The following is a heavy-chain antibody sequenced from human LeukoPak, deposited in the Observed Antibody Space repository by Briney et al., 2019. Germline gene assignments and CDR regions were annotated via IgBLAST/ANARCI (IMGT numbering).Heavy chain of an antibody. CDR3: VSGFLQWLY. CDR2: INPDGSNM. V-gene: IGHV3-7*01. J-gene: IGHJ4*02. D-gene: IGHD3-3*01. CDR1: GFSFSSYW. Sequence: GGSLRLSCAASGFSFSSYWMSWVRQAPGKGLEWVANINPDGSNMLYVDSVRGRFTISRDNAKNSLYLQMHNLRAEDTAVYFCVSGFLQWLYWGQGTLVTVSS.